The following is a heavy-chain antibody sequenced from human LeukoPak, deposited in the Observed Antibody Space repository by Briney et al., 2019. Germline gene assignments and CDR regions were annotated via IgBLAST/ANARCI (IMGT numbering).Heavy chain of an antibody. CDR1: GGSISSSSYY. Sequence: PSETLSLTCTVSGGSISSSSYYWGWIRQPPGKGLEWIGSIYYSGSTYYNPSLKSRVTISVDTSKNQFSLKLSSVTAADTAVYYCARENIAAAGPVDYWGQGTLVTVSS. D-gene: IGHD6-13*01. J-gene: IGHJ4*02. V-gene: IGHV4-39*07. CDR2: IYYSGST. CDR3: ARENIAAAGPVDY.